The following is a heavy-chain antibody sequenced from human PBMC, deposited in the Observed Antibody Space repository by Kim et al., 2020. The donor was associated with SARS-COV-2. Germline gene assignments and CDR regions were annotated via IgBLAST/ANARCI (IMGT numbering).Heavy chain of an antibody. D-gene: IGHD3-22*01. J-gene: IGHJ4*02. V-gene: IGHV5-51*01. Sequence: GESLKISCKGSGYRFTSYWIAWVRQMPGKGLEWMGIIYPGDSDTRYSPSFQGQVTISADKSISTAYLQWSSLKASDTDMYYCARHLPDSSGYPFDYWGQGTLVTVSS. CDR1: GYRFTSYW. CDR3: ARHLPDSSGYPFDY. CDR2: IYPGDSDT.